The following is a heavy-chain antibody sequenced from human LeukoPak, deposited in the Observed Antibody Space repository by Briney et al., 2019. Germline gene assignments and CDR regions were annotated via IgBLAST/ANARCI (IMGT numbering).Heavy chain of an antibody. D-gene: IGHD2-2*01. Sequence: GGSLRLSCAASGFTFTRYWMTWVRRAPGKGLEWVANIKQDGSEKFYVDSVKGRFTISRDNAKNSLDLQINSLGAEDMAVYYCARGLDCRSTSCYLDNWGQGTLVTVSS. V-gene: IGHV3-7*01. CDR3: ARGLDCRSTSCYLDN. J-gene: IGHJ4*02. CDR1: GFTFTRYW. CDR2: IKQDGSEK.